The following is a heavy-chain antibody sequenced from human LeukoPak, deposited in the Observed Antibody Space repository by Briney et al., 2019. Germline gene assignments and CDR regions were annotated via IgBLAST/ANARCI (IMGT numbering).Heavy chain of an antibody. V-gene: IGHV3-30*18. Sequence: PGGSLRLSCAASGFTFSNYGMHWVRQAPGKGLEWVAVISYDGSNKYYADSVKGRFTISRDNSKNTLYLQMNSLRAEGTAVYYCAKEGGYYDILSNPYYFDYWGQGTLVTVSS. CDR1: GFTFSNYG. CDR2: ISYDGSNK. CDR3: AKEGGYYDILSNPYYFDY. D-gene: IGHD3-9*01. J-gene: IGHJ4*02.